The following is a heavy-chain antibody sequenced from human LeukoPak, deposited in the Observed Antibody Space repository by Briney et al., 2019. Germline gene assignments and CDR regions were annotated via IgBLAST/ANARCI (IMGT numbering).Heavy chain of an antibody. J-gene: IGHJ6*03. CDR3: ARSPRQLVRGYYYYYMDV. Sequence: GGSLRLSCAASGFTVSSNYMSWVRQAPGKGLEWVSVIYSGGSTYYADSVKGRFTISRDNSKNTLYLQMNSLRAEDTAVYYCARSPRQLVRGYYYYYMDVWGKGTTVTVSS. CDR1: GFTVSSNY. D-gene: IGHD6-6*01. V-gene: IGHV3-66*02. CDR2: IYSGGST.